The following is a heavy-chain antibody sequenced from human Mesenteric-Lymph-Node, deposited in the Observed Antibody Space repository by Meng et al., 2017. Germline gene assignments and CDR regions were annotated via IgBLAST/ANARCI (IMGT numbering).Heavy chain of an antibody. J-gene: IGHJ5*02. CDR3: ARDRWNRFSWFDP. CDR2: IIPIFGTA. V-gene: IGHV1-69*01. CDR1: GGTLSRYA. Sequence: VWLVQVGAAGKKAGGSGKVCFNASGGTLSRYAISWGRQEVGKGLEWMGGIIPIFGTANYGQKFQGRVKITADESTSTAYMELSSLRSEDTAVYYCARDRWNRFSWFDPWGQGTLVTVSS. D-gene: IGHD1-1*01.